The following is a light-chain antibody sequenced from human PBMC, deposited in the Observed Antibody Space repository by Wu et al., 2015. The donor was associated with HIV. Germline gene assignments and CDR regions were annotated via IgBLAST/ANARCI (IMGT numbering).Light chain of an antibody. CDR3: QQFSRYPHT. CDR1: QGITSA. V-gene: IGKV1-13*02. J-gene: IGKJ4*01. Sequence: VGDRVTITCRASQGITSALAWYQQNRGKTPKLLIYHASTLESGVPSRFSGSGSGTDFTLTISSLEPADFATYYCQQFSRYPHTFGGGTKVEI. CDR2: HAS.